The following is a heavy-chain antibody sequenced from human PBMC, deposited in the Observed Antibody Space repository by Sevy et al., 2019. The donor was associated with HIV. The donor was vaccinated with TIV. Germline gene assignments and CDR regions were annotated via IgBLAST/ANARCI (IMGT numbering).Heavy chain of an antibody. V-gene: IGHV3-48*02. D-gene: IGHD1-26*01. J-gene: IGHJ4*02. CDR1: GFTLSTYS. Sequence: GGSLRLSCAASGFTLSTYSMNWVRQAPGKGLEWISYISSSSSTRYHADTVKGRFTISRDNAKNSLYLQMNSLRDEDTAVNYCEKEPMVGGHYIDLWGQGTLVTVSS. CDR2: ISSSSSTR. CDR3: EKEPMVGGHYIDL.